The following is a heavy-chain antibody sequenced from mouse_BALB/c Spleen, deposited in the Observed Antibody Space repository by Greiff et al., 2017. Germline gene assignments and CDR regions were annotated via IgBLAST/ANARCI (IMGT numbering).Heavy chain of an antibody. Sequence: EVQRVESGAELVKPGASVKLSCTASGFNIKDTYMHWVKQRPEQGLEWIGRIDPANGNTKYDPKFQGKATITADTSSNTAYLQLSSLTSEDTAVYYCARDDYDFDYWGQGTTLTVSS. V-gene: IGHV14-3*02. CDR1: GFNIKDTY. CDR2: IDPANGNT. CDR3: ARDDYDFDY. J-gene: IGHJ2*01. D-gene: IGHD2-4*01.